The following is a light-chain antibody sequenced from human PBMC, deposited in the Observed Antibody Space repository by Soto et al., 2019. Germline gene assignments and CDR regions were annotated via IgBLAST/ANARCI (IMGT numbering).Light chain of an antibody. Sequence: ETVMTQSPATLSVSPGERVTLSCRASQSVRTNLVWYQQSPGQPPRLLIYGASDRVAGVPDRFSGSGSGTDFTLTISGLQSEDCAVYYCQQYYSFPPTFGQGTKVEIK. CDR2: GAS. J-gene: IGKJ1*01. V-gene: IGKV3-15*01. CDR3: QQYYSFPPT. CDR1: QSVRTN.